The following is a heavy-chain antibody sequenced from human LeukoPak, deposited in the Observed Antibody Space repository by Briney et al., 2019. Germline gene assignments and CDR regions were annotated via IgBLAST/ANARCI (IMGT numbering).Heavy chain of an antibody. CDR3: ARGVRKWELSFDY. D-gene: IGHD1-26*01. Sequence: GASVKVSCKASGHTFTGYYMHWVRQAPGQGLEWMGWINPNSGGTNYAQKFQGRVTMTRDTSISTAYMELSRLRSDDTAVYYCARGVRKWELSFDYWGQGTLVTVSS. CDR1: GHTFTGYY. V-gene: IGHV1-2*02. J-gene: IGHJ4*02. CDR2: INPNSGGT.